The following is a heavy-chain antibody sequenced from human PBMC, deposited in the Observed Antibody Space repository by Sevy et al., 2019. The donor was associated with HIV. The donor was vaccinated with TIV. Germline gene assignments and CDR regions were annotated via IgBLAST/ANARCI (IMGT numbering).Heavy chain of an antibody. CDR2: HSWNSGSI. J-gene: IGHJ4*02. CDR3: AKERADYYDSSVFDY. Sequence: GGSLRLSCAASGFTFDDYAMHWVRRAPGKGLEWVSDHSWNSGSIGYADSVKGRFTISRDNAKNSLYLQMNSLRAEDTALYYCAKERADYYDSSVFDYWGQGTLVTVSS. D-gene: IGHD3-22*01. CDR1: GFTFDDYA. V-gene: IGHV3-9*01.